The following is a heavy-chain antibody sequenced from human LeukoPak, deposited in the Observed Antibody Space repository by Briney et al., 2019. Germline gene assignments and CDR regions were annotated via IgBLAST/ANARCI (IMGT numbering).Heavy chain of an antibody. D-gene: IGHD6-19*01. Sequence: ASVKVSCKVSRYTFTELSMHWVRQAPGKGLEWMGGFDPEDGETIYAQKFQGRVTMTEDTSTDTAYMELSSLRSEDTAVYYCATGLISSGWLFDYWGQGTLVTVSS. V-gene: IGHV1-24*01. CDR2: FDPEDGET. CDR1: RYTFTELS. J-gene: IGHJ4*02. CDR3: ATGLISSGWLFDY.